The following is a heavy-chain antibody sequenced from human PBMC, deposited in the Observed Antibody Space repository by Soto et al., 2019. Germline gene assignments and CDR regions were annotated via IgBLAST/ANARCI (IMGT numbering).Heavy chain of an antibody. CDR2: IYYRSKWFH. V-gene: IGHV6-1*01. Sequence: AQTLSLTCVISGDSVSSNGACWNWIRQSPSRGLQWLGRIYYRSKWFHDYAASVESRMAINPDTSRNQFSLQLNYVTPEDTAVYYCARVHCSAGTCLDGLDFWGQGTTVTVTS. J-gene: IGHJ6*02. D-gene: IGHD2-15*01. CDR3: ARVHCSAGTCLDGLDF. CDR1: GDSVSSNGAC.